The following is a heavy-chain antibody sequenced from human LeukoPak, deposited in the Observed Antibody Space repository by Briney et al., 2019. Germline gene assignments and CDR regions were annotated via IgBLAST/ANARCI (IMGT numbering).Heavy chain of an antibody. D-gene: IGHD3-10*01. CDR1: GGTFSSYA. J-gene: IGHJ4*02. CDR3: ARVSPGSGSYYRPEPYYFDY. Sequence: ASVKVSCKASGGTFSSYAISWVRQAPGQGLEWMGGIIPIFGTANYAQKFQGRVTITTDESTSTAYMELSSLRSEDTAVYYCARVSPGSGSYYRPEPYYFDYWGQGTLVTASS. CDR2: IIPIFGTA. V-gene: IGHV1-69*05.